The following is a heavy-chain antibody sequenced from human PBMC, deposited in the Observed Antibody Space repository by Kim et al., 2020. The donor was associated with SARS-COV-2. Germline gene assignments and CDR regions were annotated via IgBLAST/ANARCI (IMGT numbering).Heavy chain of an antibody. CDR1: RGTFSDSG. CDR2: TIAIFGTP. V-gene: IGHV1-69*05. D-gene: IGHD1-1*01. Sequence: SVKVSCKASRGTFSDSGISWVRQAPGQGLEWMGVTIAIFGTPIYAQKFQGRITVTTDESTSISYLELTSLTSGDTAVYYCARDELQVLDYWGQGTLVTVIS. CDR3: ARDELQVLDY. J-gene: IGHJ4*02.